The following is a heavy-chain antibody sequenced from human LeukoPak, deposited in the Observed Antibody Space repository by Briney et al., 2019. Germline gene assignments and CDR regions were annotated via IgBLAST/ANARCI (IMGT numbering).Heavy chain of an antibody. CDR1: GFTFPAYG. CDR3: TTFDM. J-gene: IGHJ3*02. CDR2: ISYDGRNK. Sequence: QPGRSLRLSCAASGFTFPAYGIHWVREAPGKGLEWVAVISYDGRNKNYADSVKGRFTISRDDSKNTLYLQMNSLRVDDTALYYCTTFDMWGQGTMVTVSS. V-gene: IGHV3-30*03.